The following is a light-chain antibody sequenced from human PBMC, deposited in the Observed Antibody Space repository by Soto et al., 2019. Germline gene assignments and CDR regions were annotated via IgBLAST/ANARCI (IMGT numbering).Light chain of an antibody. Sequence: QSSLAHPAYVSGSPGQSITVSCTGTSSDVGGYNSVSWYQQHPGKPPKLIIYEVSNRPSGVSDRFSGSKSGNTASLTISGLQAEDEADYYCSSYTSTSSYVFATGTKVTVL. J-gene: IGLJ1*01. V-gene: IGLV2-14*03. CDR3: SSYTSTSSYV. CDR1: SSDVGGYNS. CDR2: EVS.